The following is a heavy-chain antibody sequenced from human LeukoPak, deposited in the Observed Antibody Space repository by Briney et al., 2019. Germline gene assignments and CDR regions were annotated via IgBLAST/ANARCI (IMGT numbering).Heavy chain of an antibody. CDR1: GFTFSSYG. CDR3: ARGDTSGYYYRFFDY. D-gene: IGHD3-22*01. Sequence: GRSLRLSCAASGFTFSSYGMHWVRQAPGKGPEWVAVISYDGSNKYYADSVKGRFTISRDNSKNTLYLQMNSLRAEDTAVYYCARGDTSGYYYRFFDYWGQGTLVTVSS. V-gene: IGHV3-30*03. CDR2: ISYDGSNK. J-gene: IGHJ4*02.